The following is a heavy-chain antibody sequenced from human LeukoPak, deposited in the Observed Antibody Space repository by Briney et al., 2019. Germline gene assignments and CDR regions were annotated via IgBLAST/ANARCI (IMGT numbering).Heavy chain of an antibody. D-gene: IGHD2-2*01. J-gene: IGHJ6*02. CDR1: GFTFSSYA. CDR3: AREVSCSSTSCYSVDYYYYGMDV. Sequence: PGGSLRLSCAASGFTFSSYAMHWVRQAPGKGLEWVAVISYDGSNKYYADSVKGRFTISRDNSKNTLYLQMNSLRAEGTAVYYCAREVSCSSTSCYSVDYYYYGMDVWGQGTTVTVSS. V-gene: IGHV3-30*04. CDR2: ISYDGSNK.